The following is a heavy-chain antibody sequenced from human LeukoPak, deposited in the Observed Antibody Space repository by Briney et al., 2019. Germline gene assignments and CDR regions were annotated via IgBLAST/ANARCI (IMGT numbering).Heavy chain of an antibody. CDR1: GFTFSSYW. CDR2: IKQDGSEK. CDR3: ASLYYDFWSGYYRGAPDY. V-gene: IGHV3-7*01. D-gene: IGHD3-3*01. J-gene: IGHJ4*02. Sequence: GGSLRLSCAASGFTFSSYWMSWVRQAPGKGLEWVANIKQDGSEKYYVDSAKGRFTISRDNAKNSLYLQMNSLRAEDTAVYYCASLYYDFWSGYYRGAPDYWGQGTLVTVSS.